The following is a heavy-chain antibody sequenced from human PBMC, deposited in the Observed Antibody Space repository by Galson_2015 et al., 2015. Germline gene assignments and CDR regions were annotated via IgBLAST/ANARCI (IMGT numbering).Heavy chain of an antibody. Sequence: SLRLSCAASGFTFSSYDMNWVRQAPGKGLEWVSYISSSGSTIYYADSAKGRFTISRDNAKNSLYLQMNSLRAEDTAVYYCARAIPIYCPNVYSGHRTLVTVAS. J-gene: IGHJ4*01. D-gene: IGHD2-8*01. V-gene: IGHV3-48*03. CDR1: GFTFSSYD. CDR2: ISSSGSTI. CDR3: ARAIPIYCPNVY.